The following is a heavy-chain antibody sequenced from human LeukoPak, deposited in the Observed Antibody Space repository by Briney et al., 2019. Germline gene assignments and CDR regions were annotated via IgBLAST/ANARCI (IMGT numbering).Heavy chain of an antibody. J-gene: IGHJ5*02. Sequence: SETLSLTCTVSGGSISSYYWSWIRQPPGKGLEWIGYIYYSGSTNYNPSLKSRVTISVDTSKNQFFLNVTSLTAADTAVYYCARSRQASGLFSSWGQGTLVVVSS. CDR2: IYYSGST. CDR3: ARSRQASGLFSS. CDR1: GGSISSYY. V-gene: IGHV4-59*12. D-gene: IGHD3-10*01.